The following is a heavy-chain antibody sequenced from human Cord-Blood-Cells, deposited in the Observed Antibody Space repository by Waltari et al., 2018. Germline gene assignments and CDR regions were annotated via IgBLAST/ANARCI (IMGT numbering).Heavy chain of an antibody. CDR1: GGSVSSGSYY. CDR3: ARDLETWGVRWGACDI. CDR2: IYYSGST. D-gene: IGHD3-10*01. Sequence: QVQLQESGPGLVKPSETLSLTCTVSGGSVSSGSYYWSWIRQPPGKGLEWIGYIYYSGSTNYNPSLKSRVTISVDTSKNQFSLKLSSVTAADTAVYYCARDLETWGVRWGACDIWGQGTMVTVSS. J-gene: IGHJ3*02. V-gene: IGHV4-61*01.